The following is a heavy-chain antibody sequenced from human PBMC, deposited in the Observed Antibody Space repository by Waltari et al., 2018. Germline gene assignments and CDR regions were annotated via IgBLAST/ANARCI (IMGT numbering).Heavy chain of an antibody. CDR2: INGDGSTT. D-gene: IGHD6-19*01. CDR1: GFTFSNSW. J-gene: IGHJ4*02. Sequence: EVQLVESGGGLVQPGGSLRLSCAASGFTFSNSWMYWVRQAPGKGLVWVSRINGDGSTTTYADSVKGRFTISRDNAKNTVYLQMSSLRAEDTAVYYCATPTSSKGIAVALRWGQGTLVPVSS. V-gene: IGHV3-74*03. CDR3: ATPTSSKGIAVALR.